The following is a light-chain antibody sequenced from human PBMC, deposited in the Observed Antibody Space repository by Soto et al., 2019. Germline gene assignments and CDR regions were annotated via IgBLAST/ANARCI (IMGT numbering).Light chain of an antibody. CDR3: CSYAGSGPFVV. Sequence: ALTQPASVSGSPGQSITISCTGTSSDVGIYNLVSWYQQHPGKAPKLMSYEGSERPSGVSNRFSGSKSGNTASLTISGLQAEDEADDYCCSYAGSGPFVVFGGGTKLTVL. CDR1: SSDVGIYNL. J-gene: IGLJ2*01. CDR2: EGS. V-gene: IGLV2-23*03.